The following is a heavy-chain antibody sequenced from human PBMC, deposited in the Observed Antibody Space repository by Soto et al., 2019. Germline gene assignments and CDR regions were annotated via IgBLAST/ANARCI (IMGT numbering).Heavy chain of an antibody. D-gene: IGHD3-3*01. J-gene: IGHJ4*02. V-gene: IGHV4-34*01. CDR1: GGSFSGYY. CDR2: INHSGST. CDR3: PRSYGYYHRRTFRVLYYFGY. Sequence: QVQLQQWGAGLLKPSETLSLTCAVYGGSFSGYYWSWIRQPPGKGLEWIGEINHSGSTNYNPSLNCRVTISVDTSKNQFPLKLSSVTAADAAVYYCPRSYGYYHRRTFRVLYYFGYWGQGTLVTVSS.